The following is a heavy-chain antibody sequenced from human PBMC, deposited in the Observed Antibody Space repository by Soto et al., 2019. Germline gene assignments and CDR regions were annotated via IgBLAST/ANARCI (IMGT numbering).Heavy chain of an antibody. V-gene: IGHV1-18*01. J-gene: IGHJ4*02. CDR1: GYTFTSYG. CDR2: TSAHNDNT. Sequence: QVQLVQSGAEVKKPGASVKVSCKASGYTFTSYGISWVRQAPGQGLEWMGWTSAHNDNTNYAQKFQGRVTMTTDTSTSTAYEELRRVRSDDTAVYYCAREYGSSTSCYGPDYWGQGTLVTFSS. CDR3: AREYGSSTSCYGPDY. D-gene: IGHD2-2*01.